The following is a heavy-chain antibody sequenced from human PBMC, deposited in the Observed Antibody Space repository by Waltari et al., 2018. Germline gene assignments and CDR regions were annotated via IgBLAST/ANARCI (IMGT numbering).Heavy chain of an antibody. V-gene: IGHV2-5*01. CDR1: GFSLSTSGVG. D-gene: IGHD3-16*01. J-gene: IGHJ6*02. Sequence: QITLKESGPTLVKPTQTLTLTCTFSGFSLSTSGVGVGWTRQPPGKALEWLALIYWNDDKRYSPSLKSRLTITKDTSKNQVVLTMTNMDPVDTATYYCAHRGGRLDYYGMDVWGQGTTVTVSS. CDR2: IYWNDDK. CDR3: AHRGGRLDYYGMDV.